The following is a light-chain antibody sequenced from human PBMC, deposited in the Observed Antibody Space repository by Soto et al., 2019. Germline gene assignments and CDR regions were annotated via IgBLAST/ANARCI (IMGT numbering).Light chain of an antibody. CDR3: QQLNAYPIT. CDR2: AAS. CDR1: QTIRRR. V-gene: IGKV1-9*01. Sequence: IQMTQSPSTLSASVGDRVTITCRASQTIRRRLAWYQQKPGKAPKLLIYAASTLQSGVPSRFSGSGSGTEFTLSISSLQPEDFATYYCQQLNAYPITFGQGTRLEIK. J-gene: IGKJ5*01.